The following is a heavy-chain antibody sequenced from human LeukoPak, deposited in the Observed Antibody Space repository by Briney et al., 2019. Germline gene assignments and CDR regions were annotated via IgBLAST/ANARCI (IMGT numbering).Heavy chain of an antibody. CDR1: GRAFIGYT. V-gene: IGHV1-69*01. D-gene: IGHD5-12*01. CDR2: IITNLAST. Sequence: SVKVSCKASGRAFIGYTITWVRQAPGQGLEWVGGIITNLASTNYAQKFQGRVTISADDSTSTAYMQLRSLTSEDTAFYYCALAFSGYDRWFPEPPDQWGQGTLVTVSS. CDR3: ALAFSGYDRWFPEPPDQ. J-gene: IGHJ4*02.